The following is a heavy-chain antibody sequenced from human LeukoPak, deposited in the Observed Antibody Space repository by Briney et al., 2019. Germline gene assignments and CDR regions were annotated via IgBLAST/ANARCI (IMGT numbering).Heavy chain of an antibody. CDR1: EFIFSDYW. CDR3: ARDNGGWFDS. D-gene: IGHD3-10*01. Sequence: GGSLRLSWVAPEFIFSDYWMSWVRQAPGKGLGWVANIKQGGREGKYVGSVKGRFAISRDDAKSTLYLQMDSLSGDDTAVYYCARDNGGWFDSWGRGTLVTVSS. J-gene: IGHJ5*01. V-gene: IGHV3-7*03. CDR2: IKQGGREG.